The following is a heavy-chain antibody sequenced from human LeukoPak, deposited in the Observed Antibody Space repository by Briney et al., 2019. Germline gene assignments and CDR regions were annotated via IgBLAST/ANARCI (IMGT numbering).Heavy chain of an antibody. CDR1: GFTFSIYW. CDR2: IKSDGSSI. J-gene: IGHJ4*02. Sequence: GGSLRLSCAASGFTFSIYWMHWVRQVPRKGLVWVSRIKSDGSSIMYADSVRGRFTISRDNAMNTLYLQMNNLRAEDTAVYYCAARIWSAYYTFDCWGQGTLVTVSS. D-gene: IGHD3-3*01. V-gene: IGHV3-74*03. CDR3: AARIWSAYYTFDC.